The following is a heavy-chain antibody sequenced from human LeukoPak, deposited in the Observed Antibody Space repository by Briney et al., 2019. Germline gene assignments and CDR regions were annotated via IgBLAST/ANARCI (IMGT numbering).Heavy chain of an antibody. J-gene: IGHJ4*02. D-gene: IGHD2-15*01. CDR2: INWNGGST. CDR3: ASGVVAANYFDY. Sequence: PGGSLRLSCATSGFTFGDYGMSWVRHAPGKGLEWVSGINWNGGSTGYADSVKGRFSISRDNAKNALYLQMNSLRAEDTALYYCASGVVAANYFDYWGQGTLVTVSS. CDR1: GFTFGDYG. V-gene: IGHV3-20*04.